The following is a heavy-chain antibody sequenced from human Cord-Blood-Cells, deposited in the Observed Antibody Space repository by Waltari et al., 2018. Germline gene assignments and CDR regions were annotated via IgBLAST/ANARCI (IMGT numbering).Heavy chain of an antibody. CDR1: GFTFSSYS. CDR3: AREGVDGYSNYWYFDL. D-gene: IGHD4-4*01. Sequence: EVQLVESGGGLVKPGGSLRLSCAASGFTFSSYSMTWVRQAHGKGLEWVSSISSSSSYIYYADSVKGRFTISRDNAKNSLYLQMNSLRAEDTAVYYCAREGVDGYSNYWYFDLWGRGTLVTVSS. V-gene: IGHV3-21*01. J-gene: IGHJ2*01. CDR2: ISSSSSYI.